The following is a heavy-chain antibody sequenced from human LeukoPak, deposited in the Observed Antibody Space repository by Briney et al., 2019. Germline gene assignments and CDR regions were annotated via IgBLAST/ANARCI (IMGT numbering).Heavy chain of an antibody. CDR1: GYTFTGYY. V-gene: IGHV1-2*02. J-gene: IGHJ6*02. Sequence: APVKVSCKASGYTFTGYYMHWVRQAPGQGLEWMAWINPNSGVTNYAQKFQGRVTMTRDTSISTAYMELSRLRSDDTAVYYCARKRSVDYYGMDVWGQGTTVTVSS. CDR3: ARKRSVDYYGMDV. CDR2: INPNSGVT. D-gene: IGHD6-6*01.